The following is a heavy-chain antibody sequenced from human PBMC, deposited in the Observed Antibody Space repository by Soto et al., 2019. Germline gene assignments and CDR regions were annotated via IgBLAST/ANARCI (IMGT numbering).Heavy chain of an antibody. CDR2: INHSGST. CDR3: ARGPPRSLYSSGWYNY. J-gene: IGHJ4*02. D-gene: IGHD6-19*01. Sequence: QVRLQQWGAGLLKPSETLSLTCAIYGASFSGYYWSWIRQPPGKGLEWIGEINHSGSTIYNPSLKSRVTVSVDTSKSQFPLNLSYVTAADTAVYYCARGPPRSLYSSGWYNYWGQGTLVSVSS. V-gene: IGHV4-34*01. CDR1: GASFSGYY.